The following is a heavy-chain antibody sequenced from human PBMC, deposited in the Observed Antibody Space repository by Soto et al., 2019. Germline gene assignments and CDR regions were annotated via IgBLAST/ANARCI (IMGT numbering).Heavy chain of an antibody. CDR3: ARGSSYDFWSGYSNWFDP. D-gene: IGHD3-3*01. Sequence: GASVKVSCKASGYTFTGYYMHWVRQAPGQGLEWMGWINPNSGGTNYAQKFQGWVTMTRDTSISTAYMELSRLRPDDTAVYYCARGSSYDFWSGYSNWFDPWGQGTLVTVSS. V-gene: IGHV1-2*04. CDR2: INPNSGGT. CDR1: GYTFTGYY. J-gene: IGHJ5*02.